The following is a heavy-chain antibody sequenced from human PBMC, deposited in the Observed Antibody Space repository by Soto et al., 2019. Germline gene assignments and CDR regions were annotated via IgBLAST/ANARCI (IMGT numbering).Heavy chain of an antibody. CDR3: AHRGYMYGNWDHGYFDY. CDR1: GVSLNTSGVG. D-gene: IGHD7-27*01. V-gene: IGHV2-5*02. J-gene: IGHJ4*02. CDR2: IYWDDDK. Sequence: GPQIGKPSQTHSVYISLFGVSLNTSGVGVGWNRKTPGKALEWLAVIYWDDDKRYNPSLKNRLTITKDTSKNQVVLIMADMDPVDTGTYFCAHRGYMYGNWDHGYFDYWGQGTLVTVSS.